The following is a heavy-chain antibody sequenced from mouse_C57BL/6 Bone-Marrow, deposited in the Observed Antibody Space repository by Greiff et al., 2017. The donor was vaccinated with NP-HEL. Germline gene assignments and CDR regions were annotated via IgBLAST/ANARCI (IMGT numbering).Heavy chain of an antibody. J-gene: IGHJ1*03. CDR1: GYSITSGYD. CDR3: AREGYRLRWYFDV. Sequence: EVQLQESGPGMVKPSQSLSLTCTVTGYSITSGYDWHWIRHFPGNKLEWMGYISYSGSTNYNPSLKGRISITHDTSKNHFFLKLNSVTTEDTATYYCAREGYRLRWYFDVWGTGTTVTVSS. V-gene: IGHV3-1*01. CDR2: ISYSGST. D-gene: IGHD2-2*01.